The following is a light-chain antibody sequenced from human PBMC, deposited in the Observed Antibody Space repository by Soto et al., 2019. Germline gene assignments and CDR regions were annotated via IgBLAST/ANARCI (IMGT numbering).Light chain of an antibody. CDR3: QKYDGVPQ. CDR1: QDITNH. J-gene: IGKJ3*01. V-gene: IGKV1-33*01. CDR2: DAS. Sequence: DIQMTQSPSSLSASVGDTVTITCQASQDITNHLNWYQHKPGKAPNLLIYDASQLETGVPSRFTGSGSGTYFTLNISSLQSEDIATYYCQKYDGVPQFGPGTRVDF.